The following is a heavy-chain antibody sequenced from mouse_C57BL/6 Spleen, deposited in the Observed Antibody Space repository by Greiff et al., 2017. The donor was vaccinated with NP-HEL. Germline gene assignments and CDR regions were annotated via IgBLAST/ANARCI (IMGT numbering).Heavy chain of an antibody. CDR1: GYTFTSYW. V-gene: IGHV1-52*01. CDR3: ASMVTTGYYYAMDY. CDR2: IDPSDSET. J-gene: IGHJ4*01. Sequence: VQLQQSGAELVRPGSSVKLSCKASGYTFTSYWMHWVKQRPIQGLEWIGNIDPSDSETHYNQKFKDKATLTVDKSSSTAYMQLSSLTSEDSAVYYCASMVTTGYYYAMDYWGQGTSVTVSS. D-gene: IGHD2-2*01.